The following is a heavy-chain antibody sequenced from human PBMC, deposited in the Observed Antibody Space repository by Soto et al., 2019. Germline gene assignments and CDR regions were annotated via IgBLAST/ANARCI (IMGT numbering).Heavy chain of an antibody. V-gene: IGHV3-66*01. CDR3: ARVAYGDYESVYFDY. Sequence: GGSLRLSCAASGFTVSSNYMSWVRQAPGKGLEWVSVIYSGGSTYYADSVKGRFTISRDNSKNTLYLQMNSLRAEDTAVYYCARVAYGDYESVYFDYWGQGTLVTVSS. CDR2: IYSGGST. CDR1: GFTVSSNY. J-gene: IGHJ4*02. D-gene: IGHD4-17*01.